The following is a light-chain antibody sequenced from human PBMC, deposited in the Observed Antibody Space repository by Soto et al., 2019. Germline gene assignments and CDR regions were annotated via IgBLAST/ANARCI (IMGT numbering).Light chain of an antibody. CDR1: SSDVGVYNY. V-gene: IGLV2-14*01. J-gene: IGLJ1*01. CDR2: EVS. Sequence: QSALTQPASVSGSPGQSITISCTGTSSDVGVYNYVSWYQQHPGKAPKLMIYEVSNRPSGVSSRFSGSKSGNTASLTISGLQAEDEADYYCSSYTSSSTYVFGNGTKVTVL. CDR3: SSYTSSSTYV.